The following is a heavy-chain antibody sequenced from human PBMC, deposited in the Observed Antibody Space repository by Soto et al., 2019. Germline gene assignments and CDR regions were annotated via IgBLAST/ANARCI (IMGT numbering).Heavy chain of an antibody. V-gene: IGHV1-46*01. J-gene: IGHJ4*02. CDR1: GYTFTFYY. Sequence: QVQLVQSGSEVKKPGASVKVSCKASGYTFTFYYMHWVRQAPGQGLEWLGVINPYGGSTNYAQKFQGRVTMTRDTSTSTVYMELYTLTSEDTAVYCCARVGYYGSGTYYGLGDFWGQGTLVTVSS. CDR3: ARVGYYGSGTYYGLGDF. D-gene: IGHD3-10*01. CDR2: INPYGGST.